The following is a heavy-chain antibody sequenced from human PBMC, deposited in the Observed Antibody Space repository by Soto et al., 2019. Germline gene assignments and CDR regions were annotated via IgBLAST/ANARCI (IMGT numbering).Heavy chain of an antibody. J-gene: IGHJ4*02. V-gene: IGHV3-7*01. CDR3: ARDSPFDY. Sequence: DSVKGRFTISRDNAQKSLFLQMNSLRAEDTAVYYCARDSPFDYWGQGNLVTVSS.